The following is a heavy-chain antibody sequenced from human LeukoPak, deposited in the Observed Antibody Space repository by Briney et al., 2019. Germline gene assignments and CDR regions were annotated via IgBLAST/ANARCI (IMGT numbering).Heavy chain of an antibody. J-gene: IGHJ5*02. CDR2: IISDGSIK. CDR3: AREHARSSPNWFDP. Sequence: GGSLRLSCAASGFIFSSYSMHWVRQAPGKGLEWVSYIISDGSIKYYADSVKGRFTISRDNAKNSLYLQMSSLRDEDTAVYYCAREHARSSPNWFDPWGQGSLVTVSS. CDR1: GFIFSSYS. D-gene: IGHD6-13*01. V-gene: IGHV3-48*02.